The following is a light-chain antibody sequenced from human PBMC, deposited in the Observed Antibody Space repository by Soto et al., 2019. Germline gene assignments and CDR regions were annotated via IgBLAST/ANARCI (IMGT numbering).Light chain of an antibody. Sequence: AIQFSESPSSRPDPFADRATITWLVSQGISSYLAWDQQKPGKAPNPLIHMASHLESGVPSRFSGSGSGTEFTLTISSLQPGDFATYYCQHYNNYPWTFGQGTKVDIK. V-gene: IGKV1D-13*01. CDR2: MAS. J-gene: IGKJ1*01. CDR3: QHYNNYPWT. CDR1: QGISSY.